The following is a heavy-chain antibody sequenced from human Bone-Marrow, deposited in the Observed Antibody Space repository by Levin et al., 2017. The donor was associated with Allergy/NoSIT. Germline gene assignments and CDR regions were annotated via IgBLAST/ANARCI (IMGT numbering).Heavy chain of an antibody. CDR1: GFTFSSYG. V-gene: IGHV3-33*01. Sequence: GESLKISCAASGFTFSSYGMHWVRQAPGKGLEWVAVIWYDGSNKYYADSVKGRFTISRDNSKNTLYLQMNSLRAEDTAVYYCARVWGPYVRGVTAIDYWGQGTLVTVSS. D-gene: IGHD3-10*02. CDR3: ARVWGPYVRGVTAIDY. CDR2: IWYDGSNK. J-gene: IGHJ4*02.